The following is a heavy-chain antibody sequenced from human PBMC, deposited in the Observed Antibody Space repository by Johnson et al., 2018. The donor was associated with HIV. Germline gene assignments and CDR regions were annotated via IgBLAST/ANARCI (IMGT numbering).Heavy chain of an antibody. J-gene: IGHJ3*02. D-gene: IGHD4-23*01. V-gene: IGHV3-30*03. CDR3: ARGDYGGNLDAFDI. CDR1: GFAFSSHG. CDR2: IPNDGSNK. Sequence: QVQLVESAGGVVQPGRSLRLSCAASGFAFSSHGIHWVRQAPSMGLVWVAVIPNDGSNKYYADSVKGRFTISRENAKNSLYLQINSLRAGDTAVYYCARGDYGGNLDAFDIWGQGTMVTVSS.